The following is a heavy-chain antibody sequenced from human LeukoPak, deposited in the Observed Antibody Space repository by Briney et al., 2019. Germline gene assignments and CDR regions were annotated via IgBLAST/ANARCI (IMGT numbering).Heavy chain of an antibody. Sequence: SQTLSLTCTVSGGSISSGDYYWSWIRQPPGKGLEWIGYIYYSGSTYYNPSLKSRVTISVDTSKNQFSLKLSSVTAADTAVYYCARGDNYYGSGSSNQDLDAFDIWGQGTMVTVSS. CDR2: IYYSGST. J-gene: IGHJ3*02. D-gene: IGHD3-10*01. V-gene: IGHV4-30-4*01. CDR3: ARGDNYYGSGSSNQDLDAFDI. CDR1: GGSISSGDYY.